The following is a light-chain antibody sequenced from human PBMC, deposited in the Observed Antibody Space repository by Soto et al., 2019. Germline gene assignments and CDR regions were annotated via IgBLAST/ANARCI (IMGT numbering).Light chain of an antibody. CDR2: ANN. J-gene: IGLJ1*01. CDR1: SSNIGAGYD. Sequence: QSVLTQPPSVSGSPGRRVSISYTGSSSNIGAGYDVHWYQHLPGTAPKLLIYANNNRPSGVPDRFSGSKSGTSASLTVSGLQAEDEADYYCSSYAGSSNVFGTGTKVTVL. CDR3: SSYAGSSNV. V-gene: IGLV1-40*01.